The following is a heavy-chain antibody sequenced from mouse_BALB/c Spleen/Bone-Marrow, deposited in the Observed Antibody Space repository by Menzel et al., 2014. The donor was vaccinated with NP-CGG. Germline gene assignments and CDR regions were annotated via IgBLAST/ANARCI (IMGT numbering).Heavy chain of an antibody. CDR3: ARHAYYDQTEVSFVY. Sequence: EVKVVESGGGLVKSGGSLKLSCAASGFSFSNYGMSWVRQTPGKGLEWVATISGDGRYTFYSDSVKGRFTISRDNAKNNLYLQLSSLRSEDTAWYYCARHAYYDQTEVSFVYWGQGTLVTVSA. CDR2: ISGDGRYT. CDR1: GFSFSNYG. V-gene: IGHV5-9-2*01. J-gene: IGHJ3*01. D-gene: IGHD2-4*01.